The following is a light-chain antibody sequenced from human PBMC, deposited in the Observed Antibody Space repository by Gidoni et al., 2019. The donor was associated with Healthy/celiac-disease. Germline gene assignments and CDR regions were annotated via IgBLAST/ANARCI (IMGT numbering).Light chain of an antibody. J-gene: IGKJ3*01. CDR2: AAS. Sequence: DIQMTQSPSSLSASVGDRVTITCRASQSISSYLNCYQQKPGKAPKLLIYAASSLQSGVPSRFSGSGSGTDFTLTISSQQPEDVATYYSQQSYSTPFTFGPGTKVDIK. CDR3: QQSYSTPFT. CDR1: QSISSY. V-gene: IGKV1-39*01.